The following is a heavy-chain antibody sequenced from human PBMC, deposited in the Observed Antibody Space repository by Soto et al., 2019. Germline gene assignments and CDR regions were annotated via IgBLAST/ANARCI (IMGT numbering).Heavy chain of an antibody. Sequence: GSLRLSCAASGFTFSSYGMHWVRQAPGKGLERVAVIWYDGSNKYYADSVKGRFTISRDNSKNTLYLQMNSLRAEDTAVYYCARDGTVTPFDYWGQGTLVTVSS. V-gene: IGHV3-33*01. CDR3: ARDGTVTPFDY. D-gene: IGHD4-17*01. CDR2: IWYDGSNK. J-gene: IGHJ4*02. CDR1: GFTFSSYG.